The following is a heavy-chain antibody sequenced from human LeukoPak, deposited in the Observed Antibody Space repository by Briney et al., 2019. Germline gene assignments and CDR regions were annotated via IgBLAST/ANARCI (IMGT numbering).Heavy chain of an antibody. Sequence: GGSLRLSCAASGFTFSNYAMTWVRQAPGKGLEWVSAISGRGGGTYYADSVKGRFTISRDNSRNTLYLQMSSLRAEDTAVYYCASDNGRNFAFDLWGQGTMVTVSS. D-gene: IGHD4-23*01. CDR1: GFTFSNYA. J-gene: IGHJ3*01. CDR3: ASDNGRNFAFDL. CDR2: ISGRGGGT. V-gene: IGHV3-23*01.